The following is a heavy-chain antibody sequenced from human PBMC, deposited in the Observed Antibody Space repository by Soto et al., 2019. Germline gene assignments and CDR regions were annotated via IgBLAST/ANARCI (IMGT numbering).Heavy chain of an antibody. V-gene: IGHV3-30-3*01. Sequence: PGRPLRPPCAAPGITFTTYAMHGVRQSPGKGRKGVAVISQDGSNKYNADSSKGRFPISRDNPKNTPYLQMNTLRAEATAWNSCARDHVWGELLDYYFFYGNDGWGQGTSVNVPS. CDR2: ISQDGSNK. D-gene: IGHD1-26*01. CDR1: GITFTTYA. J-gene: IGHJ6*01. CDR3: ARDHVWGELLDYYFFYGNDG.